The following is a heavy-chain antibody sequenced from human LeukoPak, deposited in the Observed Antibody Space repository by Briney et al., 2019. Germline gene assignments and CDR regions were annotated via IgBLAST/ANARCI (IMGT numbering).Heavy chain of an antibody. CDR2: IYHSGST. V-gene: IGHV4-4*02. CDR3: GSLSGSYGRNDAFDI. CDR1: GGSISSSNW. Sequence: SETLSLTCAVSGGSISSSNWWSWVRQPPGKGLEWIGEIYHSGSTNYNPSLKSRVTISVDKSKNQFSLKLSSVTAADTAVYYCGSLSGSYGRNDAFDIWGQGTMVTVSS. J-gene: IGHJ3*02. D-gene: IGHD1-26*01.